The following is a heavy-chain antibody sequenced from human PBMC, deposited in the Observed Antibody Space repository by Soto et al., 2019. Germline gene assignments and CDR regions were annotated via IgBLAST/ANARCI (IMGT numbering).Heavy chain of an antibody. V-gene: IGHV1-69*02. CDR2: IIPILGIA. J-gene: IGHJ4*02. D-gene: IGHD4-4*01. CDR3: ASGPTVTTALFDY. Sequence: ASVKVSCKASGGTFSSYTISWVRQVPGQGLEWMGRIIPILGIANYAQKFQGRVTITADKSTSTAYMELSSLRSEDTAVYYCASGPTVTTALFDYWGQGTLVTVSS. CDR1: GGTFSSYT.